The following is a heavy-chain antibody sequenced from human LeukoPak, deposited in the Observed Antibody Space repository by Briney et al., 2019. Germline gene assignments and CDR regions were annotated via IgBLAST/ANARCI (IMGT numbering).Heavy chain of an antibody. Sequence: ASVTVSCMASGYTFTGYYMHWVRQAPGQGLEWMGWINPNSGGTNYAQKFQGRVTMTRDTSISTAYMELSRLRSDDTAVYYCARAQILYCSSTSCYLGYWGQGTLVTVSS. D-gene: IGHD2-2*01. CDR2: INPNSGGT. V-gene: IGHV1-2*02. CDR1: GYTFTGYY. J-gene: IGHJ4*02. CDR3: ARAQILYCSSTSCYLGY.